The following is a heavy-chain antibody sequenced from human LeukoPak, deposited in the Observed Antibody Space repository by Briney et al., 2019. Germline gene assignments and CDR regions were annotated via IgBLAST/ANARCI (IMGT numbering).Heavy chain of an antibody. CDR2: ISGSGGST. CDR1: GFTFSSYA. D-gene: IGHD6-25*01. Sequence: GGSLRLSCAASGFTFSSYAMSWVRQAPGKGLEWVSAISGSGGSTYYADSVKGRFTTSRDNSKNTLSLQMNSLRAEDTAVYYYARTTGYSSGWDHYYYYGLDVWGQGTTVTVSS. V-gene: IGHV3-23*01. J-gene: IGHJ6*02. CDR3: ARTTGYSSGWDHYYYYGLDV.